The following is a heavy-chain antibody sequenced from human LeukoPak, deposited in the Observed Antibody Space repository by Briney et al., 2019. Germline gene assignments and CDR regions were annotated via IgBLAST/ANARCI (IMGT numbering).Heavy chain of an antibody. D-gene: IGHD3-22*01. J-gene: IGHJ4*02. CDR3: ARESYDSSGYYYGSNDY. CDR2: INPSGGST. CDR1: GYTFTSYY. Sequence: VASVKVSCKASGYTFTSYYMHWVRQAPGQGLEWMGIINPSGGSTSYAQKFQGRVTMTRDMSTSTVYMELSSLRSEDTAVYYCARESYDSSGYYYGSNDYWGQGTLVTVSS. V-gene: IGHV1-46*01.